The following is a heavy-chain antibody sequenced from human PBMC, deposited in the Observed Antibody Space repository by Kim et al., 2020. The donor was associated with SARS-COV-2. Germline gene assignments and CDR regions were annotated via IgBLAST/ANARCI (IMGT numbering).Heavy chain of an antibody. V-gene: IGHV4-59*13. D-gene: IGHD6-19*01. J-gene: IGHJ5*02. Sequence: SETLSLTCTVSGGSISSYYWSWIRQPPGKGLEWIGDIYYSGSTNYNPSLKSRVTISVDTSKNQFSLKLSSVTAADTAVYYCARVYSSGWSNWFDPWGQGPLVTVPS. CDR1: GGSISSYY. CDR3: ARVYSSGWSNWFDP. CDR2: IYYSGST.